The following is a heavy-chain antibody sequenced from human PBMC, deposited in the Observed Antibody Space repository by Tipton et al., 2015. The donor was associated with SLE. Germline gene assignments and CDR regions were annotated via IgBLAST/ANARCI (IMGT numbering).Heavy chain of an antibody. V-gene: IGHV4-34*01. D-gene: IGHD6-13*01. CDR2: INHSGST. CDR3: ARGRSWYDFDY. CDR1: GGSFSGYY. J-gene: IGHJ4*02. Sequence: TLSLTCAVYGGSFSGYYWSWIRQPPGKGLEWIGEINHSGSTNYNPSLKSRVTISVDTSKNQFSLKLSSVTAADTAVYYCARGRSWYDFDYWGQGTLVTASS.